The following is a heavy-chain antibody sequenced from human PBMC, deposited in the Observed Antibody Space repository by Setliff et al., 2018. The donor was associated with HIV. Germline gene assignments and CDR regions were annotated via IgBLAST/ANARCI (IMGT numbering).Heavy chain of an antibody. CDR3: ARVVESYPAYYFDY. V-gene: IGHV4-4*02. CDR2: INLSGGT. D-gene: IGHD1-26*01. J-gene: IGHJ4*02. CDR1: GGSISSDNW. Sequence: SETLSLTCAVSGGSISSDNWWTWVRQAPGKGLEWIGEINLSGGTNYIPSLKSRLTMSVDKSKNQVSMNLTSVTAADTAVYYCARVVESYPAYYFDYWGQGTLVTVSS.